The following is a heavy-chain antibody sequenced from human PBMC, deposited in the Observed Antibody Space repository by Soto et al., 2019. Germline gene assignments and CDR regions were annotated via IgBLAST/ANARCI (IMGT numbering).Heavy chain of an antibody. CDR2: ISSNGGTT. J-gene: IGHJ4*02. CDR3: VRRVSGNYDY. V-gene: IGHV3-64*01. Sequence: EVQLAESGGGMVQPGGSLRLSCVASGFTFSSYAMHWVRQAPGKGLEYVSSISSNGGTTYYGKSVKGRFTISRDNSKTTLYLQMGSLRAEDMAVYYCVRRVSGNYDYWGQGPLVTVSS. D-gene: IGHD1-7*01. CDR1: GFTFSSYA.